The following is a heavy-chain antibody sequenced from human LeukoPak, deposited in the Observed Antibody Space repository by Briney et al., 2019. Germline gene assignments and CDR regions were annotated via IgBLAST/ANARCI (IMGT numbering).Heavy chain of an antibody. CDR1: GFTLDDYA. J-gene: IGHJ4*02. Sequence: GGSLRLSCAASGFTLDDYAMHWVRQAPGKGLGWVSGISWNSGSIGYADSVKGRFTISRDNAKNSLSLQMNSLRAEDTALYYCAKDRGSSGYSYFDYWGQGTLVTVSS. CDR3: AKDRGSSGYSYFDY. V-gene: IGHV3-9*01. CDR2: ISWNSGSI. D-gene: IGHD3-22*01.